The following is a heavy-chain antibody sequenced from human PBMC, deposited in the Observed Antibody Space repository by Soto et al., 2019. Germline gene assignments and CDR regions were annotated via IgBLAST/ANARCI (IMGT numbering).Heavy chain of an antibody. CDR2: MSATGTYI. Sequence: ESGGGLVKPGESLRLSCAASGFTFSTYSMNWVRQAPGKGLEWVSSMSATGTYIYSSDSVKGRFTISRDNAKNSLYLQMNSLRTQGPAVYYWVRGTRISTARPLFDYWGQGTLVTVSS. CDR3: VRGTRISTARPLFDY. D-gene: IGHD2-15*01. V-gene: IGHV3-21*01. CDR1: GFTFSTYS. J-gene: IGHJ4*02.